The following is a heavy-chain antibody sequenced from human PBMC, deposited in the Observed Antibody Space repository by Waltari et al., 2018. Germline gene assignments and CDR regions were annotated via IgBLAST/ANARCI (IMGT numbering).Heavy chain of an antibody. CDR3: ARDGSLYDDPVVVTHNWFDP. V-gene: IGHV4-4*07. D-gene: IGHD2-21*02. CDR2: IYTSGST. Sequence: QVQLQESGPGLVKPSETLSLTCTVSGGSISSYYWSWIRQPAGKGLEWIGRIYTSGSTNYNPSRKGRVTRSVDTSKNQFSLKLSSVTAADTAVYYCARDGSLYDDPVVVTHNWFDPWGQGTLVTVSS. J-gene: IGHJ5*02. CDR1: GGSISSYY.